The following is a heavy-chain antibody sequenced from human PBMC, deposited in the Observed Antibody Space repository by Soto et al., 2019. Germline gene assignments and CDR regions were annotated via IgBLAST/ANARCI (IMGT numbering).Heavy chain of an antibody. CDR3: ARVYGDYEYYYYYYMDV. CDR2: IYSGGST. J-gene: IGHJ6*03. CDR1: GFTVSSNY. Sequence: PGGSLRLSCAASGFTVSSNYMSWVRQAPGKGLEWVSVIYSGGSTYYADSVKGRFTISRDNSKNTLYLQMNSLRAEDTAVYYCARVYGDYEYYYYYYMDVWGKGTTVTVSS. D-gene: IGHD4-17*01. V-gene: IGHV3-66*01.